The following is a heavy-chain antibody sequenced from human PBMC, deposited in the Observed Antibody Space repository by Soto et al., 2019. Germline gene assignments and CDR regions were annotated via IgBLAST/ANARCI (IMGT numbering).Heavy chain of an antibody. Sequence: EVQLVETGGGLIQPGGSLRLSCAASGFTVSSNYMSWVRQAPGKGLEWVSAISGSGGSTYYADSVKGRFTISRDNPKNTLYLQMNSLRAEDTAVYYCAKGAHSSGYHSDFDYWGQGTLVTVSS. CDR1: GFTVSSNY. V-gene: IGHV3-23*04. CDR3: AKGAHSSGYHSDFDY. J-gene: IGHJ4*02. D-gene: IGHD3-22*01. CDR2: ISGSGGST.